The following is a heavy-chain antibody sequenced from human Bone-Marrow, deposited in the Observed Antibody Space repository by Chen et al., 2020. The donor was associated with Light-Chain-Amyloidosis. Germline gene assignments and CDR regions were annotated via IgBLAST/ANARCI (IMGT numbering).Heavy chain of an antibody. Sequence: QVQLQQWGAGLLKPSETLSLTCAVYGGSFSGYYWNWIRQTPGKGLEWIGEVNHRGTTNYNPSLSSRVRMSVATPSNHYSPSLTSVTDAEPALYPCARNSPPCGSGICCTNFDSWDQGALVSVSS. V-gene: IGHV4-34*01. CDR3: ARNSPPCGSGICCTNFDS. CDR2: VNHRGTT. D-gene: IGHD2-15*01. J-gene: IGHJ4*02. CDR1: GGSFSGYY.